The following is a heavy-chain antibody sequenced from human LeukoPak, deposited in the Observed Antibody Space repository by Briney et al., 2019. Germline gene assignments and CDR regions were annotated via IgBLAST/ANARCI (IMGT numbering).Heavy chain of an antibody. J-gene: IGHJ2*01. D-gene: IGHD2-8*02. CDR3: ARVRTEWYIDL. V-gene: IGHV3-7*01. CDR2: IRQDGDEK. Sequence: GGSLRLSCPGSGFIFNSHWMTWVRQAPGMGLEWVGNIRQDGDEKFYADSVRGRFTISRDNAKNSLYLHLNSLRAEDTAIYCARVRTEWYIDLWGRGTLVTVSP. CDR1: GFIFNSHW.